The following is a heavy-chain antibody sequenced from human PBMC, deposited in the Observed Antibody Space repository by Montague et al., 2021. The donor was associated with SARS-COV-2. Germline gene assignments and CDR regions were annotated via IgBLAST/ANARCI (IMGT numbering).Heavy chain of an antibody. V-gene: IGHV4-34*01. CDR3: ARGHQGVAMIVVVMIGAEYYIDY. Sequence: SETLSLTCAVYGGSFNDYYWSWIRQPPGKGLEWIGEIHHGGITNYSPSLKSRVTISADTSKNQFSLKLKSVTAADTANYYCARGHQGVAMIVVVMIGAEYYIDYWGQGSLVTVSS. CDR1: GGSFNDYY. CDR2: IHHGGIT. J-gene: IGHJ4*02. D-gene: IGHD3-22*01.